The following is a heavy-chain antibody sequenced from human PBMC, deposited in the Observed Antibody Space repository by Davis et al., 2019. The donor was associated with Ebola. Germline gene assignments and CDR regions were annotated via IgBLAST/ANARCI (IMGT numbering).Heavy chain of an antibody. J-gene: IGHJ5*02. CDR2: IYSGGST. Sequence: GESLKISCAASGFTVSSNYMSWVRQAPGKGLEWVSVIYSGGSTYYEDSVKGRFTISRDNSKNTLYLQMNSLRAEDTAVYYCARESPLRWFDPWGQGTLVTVSS. CDR1: GFTVSSNY. V-gene: IGHV3-66*01. D-gene: IGHD5-12*01. CDR3: ARESPLRWFDP.